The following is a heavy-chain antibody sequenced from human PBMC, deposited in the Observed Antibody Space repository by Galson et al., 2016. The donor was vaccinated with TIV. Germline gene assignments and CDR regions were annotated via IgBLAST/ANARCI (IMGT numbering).Heavy chain of an antibody. CDR3: ARDQSIIGDYYFDL. CDR1: GFNFSDYY. Sequence: SVKVSCKASGFNFSDYYFHWVRQAPGQGLEWMGWINPTSGGTKYAQKFQAWVTLTRDTSINTAHMEMSRLKSDDTAVYFCARDQSIIGDYYFDLWGRGTLVTVSS. J-gene: IGHJ2*01. V-gene: IGHV1-2*04. D-gene: IGHD1-20*01. CDR2: INPTSGGT.